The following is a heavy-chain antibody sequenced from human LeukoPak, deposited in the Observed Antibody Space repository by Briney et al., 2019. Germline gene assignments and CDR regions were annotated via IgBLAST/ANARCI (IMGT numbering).Heavy chain of an antibody. J-gene: IGHJ4*02. V-gene: IGHV3-53*01. CDR2: IYSGGST. CDR3: ARDLPYCGGDCFIDY. Sequence: GGSLRLSCAASGFTVNSKFMSWVRQAPGKGLEWVSVIYSGGSTYYADSVEGRFTISRDNAKNTLYLQMNSLRAEDAAVYYCARDLPYCGGDCFIDYWGQGTLVTVSS. CDR1: GFTVNSKF. D-gene: IGHD2-21*02.